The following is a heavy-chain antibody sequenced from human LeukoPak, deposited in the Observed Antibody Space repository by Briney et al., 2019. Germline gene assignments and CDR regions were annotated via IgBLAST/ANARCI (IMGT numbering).Heavy chain of an antibody. J-gene: IGHJ4*02. D-gene: IGHD6-13*01. CDR3: AKKTPGTHPFDY. CDR1: GFTFSSSA. V-gene: IGHV3-23*01. CDR2: SGTGGDT. Sequence: GGSLRPSCAASGFTFSSSAMNWVRQAPGKGLEWVSASGTGGDTYYADSVKGRFTISRDNSKNTLYLQMTSLRAEDTAVYYCAKKTPGTHPFDYWGQGTLVTVSP.